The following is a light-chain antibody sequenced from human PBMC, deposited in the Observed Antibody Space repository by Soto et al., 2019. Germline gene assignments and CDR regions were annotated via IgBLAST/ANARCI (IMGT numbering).Light chain of an antibody. V-gene: IGKV1-27*01. J-gene: IGKJ4*01. CDR1: QGIYNY. CDR2: GAS. Sequence: DIQMTQSPSSLSASVGDRVTITCRASQGIYNYLAWYQQRPGKVPKLLIYGASTLHSGVSSRFSGSGSGTDFTLTISSLQPEDVATYYCQKYNSAALTFGGGTNVEI. CDR3: QKYNSAALT.